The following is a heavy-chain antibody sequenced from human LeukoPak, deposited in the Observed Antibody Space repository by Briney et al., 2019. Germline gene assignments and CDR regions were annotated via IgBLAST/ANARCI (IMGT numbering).Heavy chain of an antibody. V-gene: IGHV3-30-3*01. CDR1: GFTFSSYA. J-gene: IGHJ4*02. CDR2: ISYDGSNK. CDR3: ARGSNYYDSSGYRYYFDY. Sequence: GRSLRLSCAASGFTFSSYAMHWVRQAPGKGLEWVAVISYDGSNKYYADSVKGRFTISRDNSKNTLYLQMNSLRAEDTVVYYCARGSNYYDSSGYRYYFDYWGQGTLVTVSS. D-gene: IGHD3-22*01.